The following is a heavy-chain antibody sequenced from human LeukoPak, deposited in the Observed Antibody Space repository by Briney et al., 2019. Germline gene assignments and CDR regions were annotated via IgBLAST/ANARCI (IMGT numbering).Heavy chain of an antibody. CDR1: GFTFSSYA. J-gene: IGHJ4*02. CDR3: ARDPDYYDSSHYFDY. V-gene: IGHV3-30-3*01. CDR2: ISYDGSNK. D-gene: IGHD3-22*01. Sequence: PGGSLRLSCAASGFTFSSYAMHWVRQAPGKGLEWVAVISYDGSNKYYADSVEGRFTISRDNSKNTLYLQMNSLRAEDTAVYYCARDPDYYDSSHYFDYWGQGTLVTVSS.